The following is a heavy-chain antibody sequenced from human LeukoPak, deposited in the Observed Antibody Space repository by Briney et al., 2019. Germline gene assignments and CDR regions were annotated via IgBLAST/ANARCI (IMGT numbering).Heavy chain of an antibody. CDR2: MNPNSGNT. Sequence: ASVNVSCKACVYTFTNYYINWVRQATGQGLAWMGWMNPNSGNTGYAQKFQGRVTMTRNTSISTAYMELSSLRSEDTAVYYCATNTFGGVIVNFDYWGQGTLVTVSS. CDR3: ATNTFGGVIVNFDY. J-gene: IGHJ4*02. V-gene: IGHV1-8*01. CDR1: VYTFTNYY. D-gene: IGHD3-16*02.